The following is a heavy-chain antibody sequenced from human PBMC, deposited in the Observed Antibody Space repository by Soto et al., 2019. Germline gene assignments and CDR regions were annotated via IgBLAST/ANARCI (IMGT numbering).Heavy chain of an antibody. J-gene: IGHJ3*02. CDR2: ISSSSSYI. D-gene: IGHD3-9*01. CDR1: GFTFSSYS. V-gene: IGHV3-21*01. Sequence: EVQLVESGGGLVKPGGSLRLSCAASGFTFSSYSMNWVRQAPGKGLEWVSSISSSSSYIYYADSVKGRFTISRDNAKNSLYLQMNSLRAEDTAVYYCAREGRTYYDILTGKNAFDIWDQGTMVTVSS. CDR3: AREGRTYYDILTGKNAFDI.